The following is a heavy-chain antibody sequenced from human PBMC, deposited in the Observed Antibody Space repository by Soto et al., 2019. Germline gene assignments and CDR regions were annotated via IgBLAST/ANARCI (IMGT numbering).Heavy chain of an antibody. Sequence: SETLSLTCAVYGGSFSGYYWSWIRQPPGKGLGWIGEINHSGSTNYNPSLKSRVTISVDTSKNQFSLKLSSVTAADTAVYYCARLTSIAARPGLFHGMDVWGQGTTVTVSS. J-gene: IGHJ6*02. CDR1: GGSFSGYY. CDR2: INHSGST. CDR3: ARLTSIAARPGLFHGMDV. D-gene: IGHD6-6*01. V-gene: IGHV4-34*01.